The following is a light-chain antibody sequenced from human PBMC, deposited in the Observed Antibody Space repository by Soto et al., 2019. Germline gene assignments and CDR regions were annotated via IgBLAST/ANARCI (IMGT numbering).Light chain of an antibody. V-gene: IGKV1-9*01. CDR3: QVLDRSPFIFT. J-gene: IGKJ3*01. Sequence: DIQLTQSPSFLSASVGDRITITCRASQDVSRDSAWFQQKPGKAPQLLIYGTSTLQSGVPSRFSGSRSGTEFTLTVSNLQPEDYATYYCQVLDRSPFIFTFGPGTKLDMK. CDR2: GTS. CDR1: QDVSRD.